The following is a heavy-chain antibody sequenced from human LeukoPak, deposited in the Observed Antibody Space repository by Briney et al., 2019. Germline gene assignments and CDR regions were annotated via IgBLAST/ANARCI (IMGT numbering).Heavy chain of an antibody. V-gene: IGHV3-23*01. J-gene: IGHJ4*02. CDR1: GFTFNNYA. CDR2: IDGGGDAT. D-gene: IGHD2-21*01. Sequence: GGSLRLSCAASGFTFNNYAMGWVRQPPGKGLEWLSAIDGGGDATKYADSVKGRFTISRDNSKNTLSLQMNSLRVEDTAIYYCAKSDCGSNGCKLLNYWGQGILVTVSS. CDR3: AKSDCGSNGCKLLNY.